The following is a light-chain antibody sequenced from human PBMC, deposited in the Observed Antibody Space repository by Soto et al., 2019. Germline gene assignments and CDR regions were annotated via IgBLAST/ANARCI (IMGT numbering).Light chain of an antibody. CDR1: SSNVGSYNL. V-gene: IGLV2-23*02. CDR2: EVS. Sequence: QSVLTQPASVSGCPGQSITISCTGTSSNVGSYNLVSWYQQHPGKAPKLMIYEVSKRPSGVSNRFSGSKSGNTASLTISGLQAEDEADYHCCSYAGSYTYVFGPGTKVTVL. J-gene: IGLJ1*01. CDR3: CSYAGSYTYV.